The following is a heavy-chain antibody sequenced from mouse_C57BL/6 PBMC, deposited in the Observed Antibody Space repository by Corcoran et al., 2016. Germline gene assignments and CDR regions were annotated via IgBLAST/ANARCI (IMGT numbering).Heavy chain of an antibody. CDR2: IFPGSGST. J-gene: IGHJ2*01. D-gene: IGHD2-3*01. V-gene: IGHV1-75*01. Sequence: QVQLQQSGAELVKPGASVKISCKASGYTFTDYYINWVKQRPVHGFEWIGWIFPGSGSTYYNEKFKGKATLTVDKSSSTAYMLLSSLTSEDSAVYFCARLGTTRGRPEYYFDYWGQGTTLTVSS. CDR3: ARLGTTRGRPEYYFDY. CDR1: GYTFTDYY.